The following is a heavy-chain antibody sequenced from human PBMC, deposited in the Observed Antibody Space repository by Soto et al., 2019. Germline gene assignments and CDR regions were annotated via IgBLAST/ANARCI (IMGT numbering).Heavy chain of an antibody. CDR2: ISAYNGNT. CDR1: GYTFTSYG. V-gene: IGHV1-18*01. J-gene: IGHJ5*02. D-gene: IGHD2-21*02. Sequence: ASVKVSCKASGYTFTSYGISWVRQAPGQGLEWMGWISAYNGNTNYAQKLQGRVTMTTDTSTSTAHMELRSLRSDDTAVYYCARVSLGTADNLFDPWGQGTLVTVSS. CDR3: ARVSLGTADNLFDP.